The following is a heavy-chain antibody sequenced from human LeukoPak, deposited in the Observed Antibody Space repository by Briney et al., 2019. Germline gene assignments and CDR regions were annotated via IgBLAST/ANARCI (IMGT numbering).Heavy chain of an antibody. V-gene: IGHV3-21*01. CDR1: GFTFSSYS. J-gene: IGHJ4*02. Sequence: GGSLRLSCAASGFTFSSYSMNWVRQAPGKGLEWVSSISSSSSYIYYADSVKGRFTISRDNSKNTLYLHMNRLRAEDTAVYYCAKDPYSYGFTGDYWGQGTLVTVSS. D-gene: IGHD5-18*01. CDR3: AKDPYSYGFTGDY. CDR2: ISSSSSYI.